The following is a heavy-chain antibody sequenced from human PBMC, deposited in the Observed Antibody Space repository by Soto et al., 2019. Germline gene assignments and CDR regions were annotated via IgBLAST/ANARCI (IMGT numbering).Heavy chain of an antibody. J-gene: IGHJ6*02. D-gene: IGHD3-22*01. CDR3: ARAFDYYDSSGYCDGMDV. V-gene: IGHV3-30-3*01. CDR1: GFTFSSYA. Sequence: GGSLRLSCAASGFTFSSYAMHWVRQAPGKGLEWVAVISYDGSNKYYADSVKGRFTISRDNSKNTLYLQMNSLRAEDTAVYYCARAFDYYDSSGYCDGMDVWGQGTTVTVPS. CDR2: ISYDGSNK.